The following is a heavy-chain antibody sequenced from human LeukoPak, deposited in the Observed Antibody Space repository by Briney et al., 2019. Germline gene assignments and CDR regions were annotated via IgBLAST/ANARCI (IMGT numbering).Heavy chain of an antibody. CDR3: AREGETYDSSGTNFDY. Sequence: SETLSLTCTVSGGSISSSSYYWGWIRQPPGKGLEWIGSIYYSGSTYYNPSLKSRVTISVDTSKNQFSLKLSSVTAADTAVYYCAREGETYDSSGTNFDYWGQGTLVTVSS. CDR1: GGSISSSSYY. CDR2: IYYSGST. D-gene: IGHD3-22*01. J-gene: IGHJ4*02. V-gene: IGHV4-39*07.